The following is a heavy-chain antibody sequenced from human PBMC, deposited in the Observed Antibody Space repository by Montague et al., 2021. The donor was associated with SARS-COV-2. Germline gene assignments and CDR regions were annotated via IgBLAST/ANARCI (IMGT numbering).Heavy chain of an antibody. CDR1: RFPLNQHW. CDR2: IDSAGSGT. D-gene: IGHD2-2*01. V-gene: IGHV3-74*01. J-gene: IGHJ4*02. CDR3: TSLTLVGPDF. Sequence: SLRLSCAASRFPLNQHWMHWVRQVPGKGLVWVARIDSAGSGTSYAGSVKSRFTVSRDDAENTLYLQMNSLRAEDTAVYYCTSLTLVGPDFWGQGTLVTVSS.